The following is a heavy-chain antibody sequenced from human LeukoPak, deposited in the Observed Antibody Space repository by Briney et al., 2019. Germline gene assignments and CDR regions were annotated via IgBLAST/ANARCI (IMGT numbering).Heavy chain of an antibody. CDR2: ISSSSSYI. CDR1: GFTFSSYS. Sequence: GGSLRLSCAAYGFTFSSYSMTWVRQAPGKGLEWVSSISSSSSYIYYADSVKGRFTISRDNAKNSLYLQMNSLRAEDTAVYYCAREARDDYDSTSFDYWGQGTLVTVSS. CDR3: AREARDDYDSTSFDY. J-gene: IGHJ4*02. V-gene: IGHV3-21*01. D-gene: IGHD4-17*01.